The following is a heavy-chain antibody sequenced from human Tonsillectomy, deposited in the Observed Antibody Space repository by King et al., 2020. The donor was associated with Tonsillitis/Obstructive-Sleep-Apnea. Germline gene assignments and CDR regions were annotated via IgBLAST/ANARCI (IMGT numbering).Heavy chain of an antibody. CDR3: AGTSLYWYFDL. Sequence: QLQESGPGLVKPSQTLSLTCTVSGGSISSGGYYWSWIRQHPGKGLEWIGYMYYSGSTYYNPSLKSRVTISVDTSKNQFSLKLSSVTAVDTAVYFCAGTSLYWYFDLWGRGTLVTVSS. J-gene: IGHJ2*01. CDR1: GGSISSGGYY. V-gene: IGHV4-31*03. CDR2: MYYSGST.